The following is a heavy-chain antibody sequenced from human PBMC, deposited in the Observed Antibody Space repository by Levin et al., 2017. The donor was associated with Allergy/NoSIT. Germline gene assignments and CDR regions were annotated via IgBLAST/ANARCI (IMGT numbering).Heavy chain of an antibody. J-gene: IGHJ6*02. CDR1: GASVNSSSYF. CDR3: AAQAGGGPGNTYGYYYYGMDV. V-gene: IGHV4-61*01. Sequence: ASETLSLTCTVSGASVNSSSYFWSWIRQPPGKGLEWIGYIYYSGTTNYNPSLKSRVTILGDTSKNQFSLKLTSVTAADRAVVYWAAQAGGGPGNTYGYYYYGMDVWGQGTTVTVSS. D-gene: IGHD5-18*01. CDR2: IYYSGTT.